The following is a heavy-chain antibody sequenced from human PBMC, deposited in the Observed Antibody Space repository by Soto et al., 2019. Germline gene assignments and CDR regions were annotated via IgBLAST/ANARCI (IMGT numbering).Heavy chain of an antibody. CDR2: IYYSGST. J-gene: IGHJ5*02. Sequence: QVQLQESGPGLVKPSETLSLTCSVSGGSVSNYYWSWIRQPPGKGLEWIGYIYYSGSTNYNPSLKSRVTILVDSSKKQFSLRLSSVTAADTAVYYCARMHSGIDPWGQGTLVTVSS. D-gene: IGHD6-19*01. V-gene: IGHV4-59*02. CDR3: ARMHSGIDP. CDR1: GGSVSNYY.